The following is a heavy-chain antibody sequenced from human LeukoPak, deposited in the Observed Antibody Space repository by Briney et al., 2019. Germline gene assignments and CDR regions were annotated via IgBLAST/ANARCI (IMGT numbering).Heavy chain of an antibody. J-gene: IGHJ4*02. Sequence: PGGSLRLSCAASGFTFSNAWMSWVRQAPGKGLEWVGRIKSKTDGGTTDYAAPVKGRFTISRDDSKNTLYLQMNSLKTEDTAVYYCAKAIVGPFARVNFDYWGQGTLVTVSS. V-gene: IGHV3-15*01. D-gene: IGHD1-26*01. CDR3: AKAIVGPFARVNFDY. CDR2: IKSKTDGGTT. CDR1: GFTFSNAW.